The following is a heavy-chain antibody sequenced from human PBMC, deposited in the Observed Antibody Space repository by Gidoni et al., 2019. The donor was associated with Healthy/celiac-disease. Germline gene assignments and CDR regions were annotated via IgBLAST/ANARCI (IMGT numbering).Heavy chain of an antibody. CDR1: GYSFTSYW. D-gene: IGHD3-3*01. V-gene: IGHV5-51*01. CDR3: ARHLRSGYYTGLLFDY. CDR2: IYPGDSAT. Sequence: EVQLVQSGAEVKKPGESLKISCKGSGYSFTSYWIGWVRQLPGKGLEWMGIIYPGDSATRYSPSFQGQVTISADKSISTAYLQWSSLKASDTAMYYCARHLRSGYYTGLLFDYWGQGTLVTVSS. J-gene: IGHJ4*02.